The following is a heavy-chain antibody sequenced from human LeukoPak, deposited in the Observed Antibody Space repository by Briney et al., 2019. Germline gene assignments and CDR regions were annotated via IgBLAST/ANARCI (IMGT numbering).Heavy chain of an antibody. V-gene: IGHV1-69*13. J-gene: IGHJ6*02. CDR2: IIPIFGTA. CDR1: GGTFISYA. CDR3: ARGAPFEYSSSSGMDV. Sequence: SVKVSCKASGGTFISYAISWVRQAPGQGLEWMGGIIPIFGTASYAQKFQGRVTITADESTSTAYMELSSLRSEDTAVYYCARGAPFEYSSSSGMDVWGQGTTVTVSS. D-gene: IGHD6-6*01.